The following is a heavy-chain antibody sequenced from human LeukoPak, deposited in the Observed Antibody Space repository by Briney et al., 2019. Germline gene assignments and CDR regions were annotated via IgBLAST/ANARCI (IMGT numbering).Heavy chain of an antibody. D-gene: IGHD6-13*01. CDR1: GFIFRTFG. Sequence: GGSLRLSCAASGFIFRTFGMHWVRQAPGKGLEWVAFIRSGGVEKFHADSVKGRFTISRDNSKNTLYLQMNSLRPEDSAVYYCAREGDLAAAGRPQPKAADAFDIWGQGTMVTVSS. CDR3: AREGDLAAAGRPQPKAADAFDI. V-gene: IGHV3-30*02. J-gene: IGHJ3*02. CDR2: IRSGGVEK.